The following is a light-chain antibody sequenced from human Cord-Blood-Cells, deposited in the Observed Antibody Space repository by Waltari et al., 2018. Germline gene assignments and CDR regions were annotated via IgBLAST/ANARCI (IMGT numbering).Light chain of an antibody. Sequence: QSALTQPASVSGSPGQSITISCTGTSSDVGGYNYVSWYQQHPGKAPKLMIYDVSKRPSGGSSRFSGSKSGNTASRTISGLQAEDEADYYCSSYTSSSTYWVFGGGTKLTVL. CDR2: DVS. J-gene: IGLJ3*02. CDR1: SSDVGGYNY. V-gene: IGLV2-14*01. CDR3: SSYTSSSTYWV.